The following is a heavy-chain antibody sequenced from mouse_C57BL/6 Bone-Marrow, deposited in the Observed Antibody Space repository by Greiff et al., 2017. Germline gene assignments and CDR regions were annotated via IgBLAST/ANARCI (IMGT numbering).Heavy chain of an antibody. CDR1: GYTFTSYW. Sequence: QVQLQQPGAELVLPGASVKLSCKASGYTFTSYWMHWVKQRPGQGLEWIGEIDPSDSYTNYNQKFKGKSTLTVDKSSSTAYMQLSSLTSEDSAVYYCARCYYAMHYWGQGTSVPVSS. CDR2: IDPSDSYT. V-gene: IGHV1-69*01. CDR3: ARCYYAMHY. J-gene: IGHJ4*01.